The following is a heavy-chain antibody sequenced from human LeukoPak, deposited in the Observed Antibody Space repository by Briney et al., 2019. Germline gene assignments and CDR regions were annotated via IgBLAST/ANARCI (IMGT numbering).Heavy chain of an antibody. CDR3: ASTRRSRGYCSSTSCYTLDY. Sequence: PGGSLRLSCAASGFTFSSYEMNWVRQAPGKGLEWVSYISSRGSTIYYADSVKGRFTISRDNAKNSLYLQMNSLRAEDTAVYYCASTRRSRGYCSSTSCYTLDYWGQGTLVTFSS. D-gene: IGHD2-2*02. J-gene: IGHJ4*02. CDR2: ISSRGSTI. CDR1: GFTFSSYE. V-gene: IGHV3-48*03.